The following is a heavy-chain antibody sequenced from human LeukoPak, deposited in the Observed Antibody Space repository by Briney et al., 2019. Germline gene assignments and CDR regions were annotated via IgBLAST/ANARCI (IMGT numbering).Heavy chain of an antibody. D-gene: IGHD3-9*01. J-gene: IGHJ4*02. Sequence: PSETLSLTCTVSGGSISSYCWSWIRQPPGKGLEWIGYINFSGSTNYNPSLKSRVTISVDTSKNQFSLKLSSVTAADTAVYYCARAGDYDILTGYPYYFDYWGQGTLVTVSS. CDR1: GGSISSYC. CDR2: INFSGST. CDR3: ARAGDYDILTGYPYYFDY. V-gene: IGHV4-59*01.